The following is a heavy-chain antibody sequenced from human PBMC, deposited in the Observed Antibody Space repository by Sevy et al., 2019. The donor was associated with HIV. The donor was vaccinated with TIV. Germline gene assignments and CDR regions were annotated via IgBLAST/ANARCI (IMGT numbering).Heavy chain of an antibody. D-gene: IGHD3-22*01. V-gene: IGHV3-23*01. CDR2: ISGSGGST. CDR3: AKAMYYYDSSGYYEAEYFQH. CDR1: GFTFSSYA. Sequence: GGSLRLSCAASGFTFSSYAMSWVRQAPGKGLEWVSAISGSGGSTYYADSVKGRFTISRDNSKNTLYLQMNSLRAEDRAVYYCAKAMYYYDSSGYYEAEYFQHWGQGTLVTVSS. J-gene: IGHJ1*01.